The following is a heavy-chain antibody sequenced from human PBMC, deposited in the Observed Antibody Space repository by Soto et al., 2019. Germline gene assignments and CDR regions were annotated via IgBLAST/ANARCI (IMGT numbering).Heavy chain of an antibody. CDR1: GFTFSSYW. V-gene: IGHV3-7*01. CDR2: IKQDGSEK. CDR3: ARDPGYCSSTSCPPP. J-gene: IGHJ4*02. Sequence: GGSLRLSCAASGFTFSSYWMSWVRQAPGKGLEWEANIKQDGSEKYYVDSVKGRFTISRDNAKNSLYLQMNSLRAEDTAVYYCARDPGYCSSTSCPPPWGQGTLVTVSS. D-gene: IGHD2-2*03.